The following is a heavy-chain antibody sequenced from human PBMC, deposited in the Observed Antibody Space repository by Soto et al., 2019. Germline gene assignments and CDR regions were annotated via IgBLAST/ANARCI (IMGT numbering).Heavy chain of an antibody. J-gene: IGHJ4*02. CDR3: AKETDLEDYYDSSGHIRYYFDY. Sequence: RGSLRLSCAASGFTFSSYGLHWVRQAPGTGLEWVAVISYDGSNKYYADSVKGRFTISRDNSRNTLYLQMNSLRAEDTAVYYCAKETDLEDYYDSSGHIRYYFDYWGQGTLVTVSS. CDR1: GFTFSSYG. CDR2: ISYDGSNK. V-gene: IGHV3-30*18. D-gene: IGHD3-22*01.